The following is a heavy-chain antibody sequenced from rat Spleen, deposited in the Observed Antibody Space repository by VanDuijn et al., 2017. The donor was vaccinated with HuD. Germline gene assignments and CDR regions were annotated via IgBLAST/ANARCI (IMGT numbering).Heavy chain of an antibody. CDR2: ISDEGSGT. J-gene: IGHJ2*01. V-gene: IGHV5-22*01. D-gene: IGHD1-6*01. CDR3: ARGGFFRF. Sequence: EVQLLVSGGGVVQSGRSMKLSCAASGFTFSDYYMAWVRQAPKKGLEWVASISDEGSGTYYGDSVKGRFTIYRDNPKSTLYLQMNSLRSEDTATYYCARGGFFRFWGQGVMVTVSS. CDR1: GFTFSDYY.